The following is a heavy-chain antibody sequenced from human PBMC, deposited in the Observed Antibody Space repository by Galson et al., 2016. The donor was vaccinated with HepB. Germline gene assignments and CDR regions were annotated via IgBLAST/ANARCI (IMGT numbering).Heavy chain of an antibody. CDR3: ARGRSCTSTSCFLFGDNRDWYFDL. Sequence: RQPPGKGLEWIGYIYHSGHTKYNPSLKSRVTISIDTSKNQFSLKLSSVTAADTAVYYCARGRSCTSTSCFLFGDNRDWYFDLWGRGTLVTVSS. CDR2: IYHSGHT. V-gene: IGHV4-59*01. J-gene: IGHJ2*01. D-gene: IGHD2-2*01.